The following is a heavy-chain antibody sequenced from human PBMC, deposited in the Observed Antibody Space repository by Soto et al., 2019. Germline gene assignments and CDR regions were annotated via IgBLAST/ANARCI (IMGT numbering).Heavy chain of an antibody. J-gene: IGHJ4*02. CDR3: ATPPGGGGY. Sequence: EVQLVESGGGLIQPGGSLRLSCAVSGFTVSNNYMSWVRQAPGKGLEGVSVIYSGGYTAYGDSVKGRFTISRDNSKNTLLHKKNSMRAQHTGVYYLATPPGGGGYWGQGTLVTVSS. CDR1: GFTVSNNY. D-gene: IGHD3-10*01. CDR2: IYSGGYT. V-gene: IGHV3-53*01.